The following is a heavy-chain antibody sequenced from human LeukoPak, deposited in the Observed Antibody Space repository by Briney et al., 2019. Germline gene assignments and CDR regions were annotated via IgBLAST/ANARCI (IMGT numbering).Heavy chain of an antibody. CDR2: IYYRGST. CDR1: GGSISSYY. V-gene: IGHV4-59*01. D-gene: IGHD6-19*01. CDR3: ARDLRVGGSSGWYAFDI. Sequence: SETLSLTCTVSGGSISSYYWSWLRQPPGKGLEWIGYIYYRGSTNYNPSLKSRVTISIDTSKNQFSLKLSSVTAADTAVYYCARDLRVGGSSGWYAFDIWGQGTMVTVSS. J-gene: IGHJ3*02.